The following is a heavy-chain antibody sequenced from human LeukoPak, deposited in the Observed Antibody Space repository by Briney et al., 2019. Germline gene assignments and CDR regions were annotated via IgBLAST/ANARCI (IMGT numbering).Heavy chain of an antibody. CDR3: AKSLRYAFDY. CDR1: GFTFSSYA. J-gene: IGHJ4*02. Sequence: GGSLRLSCAASGFTFSSYAMSWVRQAPGKGLEWVSAISGSGGSTYYADSVKGRFTISRDNAKNSLYLQMNSLRAEDTAVYYCAKSLRYAFDYWGQGTLVAVSS. CDR2: ISGSGGST. V-gene: IGHV3-23*01. D-gene: IGHD2-2*01.